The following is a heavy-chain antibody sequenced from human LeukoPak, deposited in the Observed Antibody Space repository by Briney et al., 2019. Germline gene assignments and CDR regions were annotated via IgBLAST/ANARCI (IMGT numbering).Heavy chain of an antibody. CDR3: AREDTALVIAY. V-gene: IGHV3-33*01. CDR1: GFTFSSYG. J-gene: IGHJ4*02. D-gene: IGHD5-18*01. CDR2: MWYDGSNK. Sequence: GGSLRLSCAASGFTFSSYGMHWVRQAPGKGLEWVAIMWYDGSNKYYTDSVKGRFTISRDNSKNTLYLQMNSLRVQDTAVYYCAREDTALVIAYWGQGTLVTVSS.